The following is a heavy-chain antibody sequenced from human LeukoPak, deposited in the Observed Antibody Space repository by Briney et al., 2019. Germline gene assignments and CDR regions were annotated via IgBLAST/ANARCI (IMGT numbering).Heavy chain of an antibody. Sequence: GGSLRLSCAASGFTFSRYAIIWVRQGPGKGLECVSALSGSSVSTYYADSVKGRFTISRDNSKNKLYLQMNSLRDEDTAVYYCAKRGTTWSLDYWGQGTLVTVSS. J-gene: IGHJ4*02. CDR2: LSGSSVST. V-gene: IGHV3-23*01. CDR3: AKRGTTWSLDY. CDR1: GFTFSRYA. D-gene: IGHD6-13*01.